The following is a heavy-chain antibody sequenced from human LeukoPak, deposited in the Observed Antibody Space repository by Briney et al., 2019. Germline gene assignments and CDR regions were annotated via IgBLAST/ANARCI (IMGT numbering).Heavy chain of an antibody. CDR3: AKDPKNIAAARGDY. CDR1: GYTFTSYD. V-gene: IGHV1-8*01. Sequence: ASVEVYCKASGYTFTSYDINWVRQATGQGLEWMGWMNPNSGNTGYAQKFQGRVTMTRNTSISTAYMELSSLRAEDTAVYYCAKDPKNIAAARGDYWGQGTLVTVSS. J-gene: IGHJ4*02. D-gene: IGHD6-13*01. CDR2: MNPNSGNT.